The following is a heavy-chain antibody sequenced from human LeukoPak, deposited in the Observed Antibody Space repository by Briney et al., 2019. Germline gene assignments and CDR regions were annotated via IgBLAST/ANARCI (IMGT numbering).Heavy chain of an antibody. Sequence: SVKVSCKASGGTFSSYAISWVRQAPGQGHEWMGGIIPIFGTANYAQKFQGRVTITADESTSTAYMELSSLRSEDTAVYYCARDSGYDYSGGLWYFDYWGQGTLVTVSS. CDR3: ARDSGYDYSGGLWYFDY. CDR1: GGTFSSYA. J-gene: IGHJ4*02. D-gene: IGHD5-12*01. V-gene: IGHV1-69*13. CDR2: IIPIFGTA.